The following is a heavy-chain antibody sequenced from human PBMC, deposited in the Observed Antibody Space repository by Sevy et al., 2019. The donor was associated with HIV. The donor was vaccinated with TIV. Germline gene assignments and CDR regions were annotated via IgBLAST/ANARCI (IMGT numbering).Heavy chain of an antibody. CDR3: ARTIAAAETFDY. CDR2: ISSSSDII. CDR1: GFIFSGYS. Sequence: GGSLRLSCAVSGFIFSGYSMNWVRQAPGKGLGWVSYISSSSDIIYYADSVKGRFTISRDNARNSLYLQMNSLRDEDTAVYYCARTIAAAETFDYWGQGALVTVSS. D-gene: IGHD6-25*01. J-gene: IGHJ4*02. V-gene: IGHV3-48*02.